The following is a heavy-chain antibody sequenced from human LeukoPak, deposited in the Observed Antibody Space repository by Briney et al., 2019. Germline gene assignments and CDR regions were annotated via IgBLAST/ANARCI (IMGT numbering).Heavy chain of an antibody. CDR1: GFTVSSNY. Sequence: PGGSLRLSCVASGFTVSSNYMSWARQDPGKGLEWVSVIYSIGSTYYADSVRDRFTISRDNSQNTLYLQMNSLRGEDTAVYYCVNSVMVRGVIRPYWGQGTLVTVSS. V-gene: IGHV3-66*01. CDR3: VNSVMVRGVIRPY. J-gene: IGHJ4*02. D-gene: IGHD3-10*01. CDR2: IYSIGST.